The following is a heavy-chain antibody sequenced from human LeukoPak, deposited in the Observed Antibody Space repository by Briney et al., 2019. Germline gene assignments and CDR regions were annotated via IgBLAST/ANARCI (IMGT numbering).Heavy chain of an antibody. CDR3: ARTLEWSPKVPWDV. D-gene: IGHD3-3*01. Sequence: PSETLSLTCTVSGGSISSYYWSWLRQPPGKGLEWIGYIYYSWSTNYNPSVKSRVTISVDTSMNQFSLKLSSVTAADTAVYYCARTLEWSPKVPWDVWGKGTTVTVSS. V-gene: IGHV4-59*13. CDR1: GGSISSYY. J-gene: IGHJ6*04. CDR2: IYYSWST.